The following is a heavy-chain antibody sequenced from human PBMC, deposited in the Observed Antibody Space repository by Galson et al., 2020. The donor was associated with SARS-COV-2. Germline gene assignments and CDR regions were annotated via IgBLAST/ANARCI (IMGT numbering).Heavy chain of an antibody. CDR3: ARHCRGYCTGGACYAYDY. J-gene: IGHJ4*02. Sequence: SETLSLTCTVSGDSIGNYYWNWIRQPPGKGLEWIGYIYKSGLTTYNPSLKSRVTILIDTSQNQFSLKLNSVTAADTAVYYCARHCRGYCTGGACYAYDYWGQGTLVTVSS. CDR2: IYKSGLT. CDR1: GDSIGNYY. D-gene: IGHD2-8*02. V-gene: IGHV4-59*08.